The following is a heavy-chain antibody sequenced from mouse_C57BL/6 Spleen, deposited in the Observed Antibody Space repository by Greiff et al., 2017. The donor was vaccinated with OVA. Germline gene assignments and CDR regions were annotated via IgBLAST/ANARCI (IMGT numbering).Heavy chain of an antibody. Sequence: VQLQQSGAELVKPGASVKLSCTASGFNIKDYYMHWVKQRTEQGLEWIGRIDPEDGETKYAPEFQGKATITADTSSNTAYLRLSSLTSEDTAVYYCARGQPEGFAYWGQGTLVTVSA. J-gene: IGHJ3*01. V-gene: IGHV14-2*01. D-gene: IGHD3-3*01. CDR2: IDPEDGET. CDR1: GFNIKDYY. CDR3: ARGQPEGFAY.